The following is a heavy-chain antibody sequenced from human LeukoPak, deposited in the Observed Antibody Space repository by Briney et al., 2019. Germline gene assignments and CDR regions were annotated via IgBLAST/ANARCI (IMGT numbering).Heavy chain of an antibody. J-gene: IGHJ6*03. CDR2: VYYSGNT. D-gene: IGHD3-9*01. CDR3: PRPARVRFISGCQPLHYYSMDV. CDR1: GSSFSGSGY. V-gene: IGHV4-39*01. Sequence: PSETLSLTCSVSGSSFSGSGYRGWIRQTPGKGLEWIGTVYYSGNTYYNSSLKSRLTISVDASKNQFSLHLSSLTAADTAVYYCPRPARVRFISGCQPLHYYSMDVWGKGTTVTVSS.